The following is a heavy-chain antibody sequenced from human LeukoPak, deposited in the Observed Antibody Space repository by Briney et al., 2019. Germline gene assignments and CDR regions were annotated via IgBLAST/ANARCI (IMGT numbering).Heavy chain of an antibody. CDR1: GFIFDDYA. D-gene: IGHD1-26*01. Sequence: GGSLRLSWAASGFIFDDYAMHWVRQAPGKGLEWVSGIGWNSASIDYADSVKGRFTISRDNAKNSLYLQMNSLRDEDTALYYCAKDLRYSGSYLFDCWGQGTLVTVSS. CDR2: IGWNSASI. V-gene: IGHV3-9*01. J-gene: IGHJ4*02. CDR3: AKDLRYSGSYLFDC.